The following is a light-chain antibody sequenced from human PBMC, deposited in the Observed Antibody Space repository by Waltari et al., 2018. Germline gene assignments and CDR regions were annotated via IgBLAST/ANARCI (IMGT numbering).Light chain of an antibody. Sequence: ETVLTQSPGTLALSPGERATLSCRASQSIGSSLAWYQHIPGQAPRLLFYDASNRATGIPARFSVSGSGTDFTLTISSLEPEDFAVYYCQQRINWPRTFGQGTKVEIK. J-gene: IGKJ1*01. CDR1: QSIGSS. CDR3: QQRINWPRT. V-gene: IGKV3-11*01. CDR2: DAS.